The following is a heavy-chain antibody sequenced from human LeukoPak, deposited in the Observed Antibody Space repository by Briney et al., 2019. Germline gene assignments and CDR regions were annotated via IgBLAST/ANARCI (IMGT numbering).Heavy chain of an antibody. J-gene: IGHJ4*02. CDR1: GFTFSSYE. Sequence: GGSLRLSCVVSGFTFSSYEMNWVRQAPEGGLEWVSYISSRSTTIYYADSVKGRFTVSRDNAKNSLYLQMNSLRAEDTAVYYCARLRFLQYWGQGTLVTVSS. CDR2: ISSRSTTI. CDR3: ARLRFLQY. V-gene: IGHV3-48*03. D-gene: IGHD3-3*01.